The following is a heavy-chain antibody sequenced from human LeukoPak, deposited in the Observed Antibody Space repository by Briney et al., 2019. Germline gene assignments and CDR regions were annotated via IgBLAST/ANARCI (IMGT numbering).Heavy chain of an antibody. Sequence: NASETLSLTCTVSGGSISSYYWSWLRQPPGKGLEWIGEIYHSGSTNYNPSLKSRVTISVDKSKNQFSLKLSSVTAADTAVYYCARVRSSANDYWGQGTLVTVSS. CDR1: GGSISSYY. CDR2: IYHSGST. V-gene: IGHV4-59*12. CDR3: ARVRSSANDY. D-gene: IGHD3-22*01. J-gene: IGHJ4*02.